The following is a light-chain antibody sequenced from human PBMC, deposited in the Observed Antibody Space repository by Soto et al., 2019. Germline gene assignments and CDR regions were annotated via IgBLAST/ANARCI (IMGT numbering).Light chain of an antibody. Sequence: EIVLTQSPATLPVSPGERVTLSCRASQGIRSNLAWYRQKPGQAPRLLIYGASTRASGVPARFGGSGSGTEFTLTISSLQSEDFAVYCCQQYDGWPWTFGQGTKVDIK. V-gene: IGKV3-15*01. CDR1: QGIRSN. J-gene: IGKJ1*01. CDR3: QQYDGWPWT. CDR2: GAS.